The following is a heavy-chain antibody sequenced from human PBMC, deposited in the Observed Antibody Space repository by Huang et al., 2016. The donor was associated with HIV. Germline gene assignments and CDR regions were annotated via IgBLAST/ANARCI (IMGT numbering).Heavy chain of an antibody. V-gene: IGHV3-48*01. CDR1: GFTFSTYN. J-gene: IGHJ3*02. CDR2: ITRSSGSI. D-gene: IGHD3-10*01. CDR3: ARFGSYYYGSGSYLDAFDI. Sequence: EVQLMESGGGLVQPGGSLRLSCAASGFTFSTYNMNWVRQASVKGLEWVSYITRSSGSIYYADSVKGRFTISRDNAKNSLYLQMNSLRAEDTAVYYCARFGSYYYGSGSYLDAFDIWGQGTMVTVSS.